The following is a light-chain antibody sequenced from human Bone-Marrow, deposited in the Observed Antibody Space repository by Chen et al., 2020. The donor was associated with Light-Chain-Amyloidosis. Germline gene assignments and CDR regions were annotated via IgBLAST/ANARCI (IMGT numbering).Light chain of an antibody. Sequence: EIVMMQSTATLSVSPGENATLSCRASLSVSSNLAWYQQKPGHAPRLLIYGASTRATGIPARFSGSGSGTEFTLTISSLQSEDFAVYYCQQYNNWQYTFGQGTKLEIK. CDR3: QQYNNWQYT. CDR2: GAS. CDR1: LSVSSN. J-gene: IGKJ2*01. V-gene: IGKV3D-15*01.